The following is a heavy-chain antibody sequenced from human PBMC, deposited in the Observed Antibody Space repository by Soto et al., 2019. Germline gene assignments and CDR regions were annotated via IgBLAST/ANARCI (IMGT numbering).Heavy chain of an antibody. CDR2: IYWDDDK. Sequence: QITLKESGHTLVKPTQTLTLTCTFSGFSLTTRGVGVGWIRQPPGKALECLALIYWDDDKRYSPSLQSRLSITKDTSKNQVVLTMTNVDPVDTATYDCAHIPNYYQYDWFDPWGQGTLVSVSS. D-gene: IGHD3-16*01. V-gene: IGHV2-5*02. CDR1: GFSLTTRGVG. CDR3: AHIPNYYQYDWFDP. J-gene: IGHJ5*02.